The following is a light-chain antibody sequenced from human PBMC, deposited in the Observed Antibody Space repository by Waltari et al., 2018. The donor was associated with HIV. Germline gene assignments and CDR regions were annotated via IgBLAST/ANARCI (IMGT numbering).Light chain of an antibody. CDR3: PQRGNWPWT. CDR2: DAS. Sequence: EIVLTQSPATLSLSPGERATLSCRAGQNFNSYLAWYQQKPGQAPRLLIYDASNRATGIPARFSGSGSGTDFTLTISSLEPEDSAVYYCPQRGNWPWTFGQGTKVEIK. CDR1: QNFNSY. V-gene: IGKV3-11*01. J-gene: IGKJ1*01.